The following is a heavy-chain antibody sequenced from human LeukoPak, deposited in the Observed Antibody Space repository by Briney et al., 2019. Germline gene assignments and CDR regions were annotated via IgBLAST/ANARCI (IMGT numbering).Heavy chain of an antibody. CDR2: ISYDGSNK. Sequence: GRSLRLSCAASGFTFSSYAMHWVRQAPGKGLEWVAVISYDGSNKYYADSVKGRFTISRDNAKNSLYLQMNSLRAEDTAVYYCARDSRGYYYDSSGYSLDWYFDLWGRGTLVTVSS. CDR3: ARDSRGYYYDSSGYSLDWYFDL. J-gene: IGHJ2*01. CDR1: GFTFSSYA. V-gene: IGHV3-30-3*01. D-gene: IGHD3-22*01.